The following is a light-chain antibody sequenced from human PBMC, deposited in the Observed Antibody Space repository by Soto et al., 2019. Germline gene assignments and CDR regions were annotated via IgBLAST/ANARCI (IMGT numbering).Light chain of an antibody. J-gene: IGKJ1*01. CDR3: QQYNSYPWT. Sequence: DIQMTQSPSTLSTSVGDTVTITCRASQSIVTWFAWYQQKPGKAPKPLIYKASTLESGVPSRFSGSGSGTEFTLTITGLQPDDFAIYYCQQYNSYPWTFGPGTKVEIK. V-gene: IGKV1-5*03. CDR1: QSIVTW. CDR2: KAS.